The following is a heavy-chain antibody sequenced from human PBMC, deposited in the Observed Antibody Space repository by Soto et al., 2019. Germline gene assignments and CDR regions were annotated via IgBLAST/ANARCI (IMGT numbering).Heavy chain of an antibody. CDR3: AINSPLLGYCSSTSCYADY. CDR2: INHSGST. Sequence: SETLSLTCAVYGGSFSGYYWSWIRQPPGKGLEWIGEINHSGSTNYNPSLKSRVTISVDTSKNQFSLKLSSVTAADTAVYYCAINSPLLGYCSSTSCYADYWGQGTLVTVSS. D-gene: IGHD2-2*01. CDR1: GGSFSGYY. J-gene: IGHJ4*02. V-gene: IGHV4-34*01.